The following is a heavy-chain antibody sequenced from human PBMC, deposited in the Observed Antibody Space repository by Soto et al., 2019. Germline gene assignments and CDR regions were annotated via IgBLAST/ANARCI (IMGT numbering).Heavy chain of an antibody. D-gene: IGHD4-17*01. V-gene: IGHV4-39*07. CDR2: IYYSGST. J-gene: IGHJ4*02. Sequence: SETLSLTCTVSGGSISSSSYYWGWIRQPPGKGLEWIGCIYYSGSTYYNPSLKSRVTISVDTSKNQFSLKLSSVTAADTAVYFCVRGPNVGEYIPYWGQGMLVTVSS. CDR3: VRGPNVGEYIPY. CDR1: GGSISSSSYY.